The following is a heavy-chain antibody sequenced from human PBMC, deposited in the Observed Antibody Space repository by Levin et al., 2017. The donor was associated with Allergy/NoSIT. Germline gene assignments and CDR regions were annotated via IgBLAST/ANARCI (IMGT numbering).Heavy chain of an antibody. CDR2: VTRTIDGGTT. CDR1: GFRFSNVY. Sequence: PGGSLRLSCAASGFRFSNVYMNWVRQAPGKGLEWVGRVTRTIDGGTTDFGAPVKGSFNISRDASKQMVHLQMDSLKTEDTALYYCTTPTSGDGMDVWGQGTAVTVSS. D-gene: IGHD6-6*01. V-gene: IGHV3-15*01. CDR3: TTPTSGDGMDV. J-gene: IGHJ6*02.